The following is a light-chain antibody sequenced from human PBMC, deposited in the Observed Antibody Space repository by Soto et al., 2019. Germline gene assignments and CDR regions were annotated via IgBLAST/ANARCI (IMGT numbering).Light chain of an antibody. CDR2: DAS. CDR1: QDINIY. CDR3: QQFYDLPIT. V-gene: IGKV1-33*01. Sequence: DIQMTQSPSSLFASVGDRVTITCQATQDINIYLNWYQQKPGKAPNLLIYDASNLQTGVPSRFSGRGSGKDFTFTISSLQPDDSGTYYCQQFYDLPITFGQGTRLEIK. J-gene: IGKJ5*01.